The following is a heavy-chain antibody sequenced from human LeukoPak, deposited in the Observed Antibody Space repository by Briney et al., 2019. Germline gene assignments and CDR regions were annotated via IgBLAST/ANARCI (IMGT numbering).Heavy chain of an antibody. Sequence: GASVKVSCKASGGTFSSYAISWVRQAPGQGLEWMGGIIPIFGTANYAQKFQGRVTITADESTSTAYMELSSLRSEDTAVYYCASNYGDYGAYYYYGMDVWGQGTTVTVSS. CDR3: ASNYGDYGAYYYYGMDV. CDR2: IIPIFGTA. CDR1: GGTFSSYA. J-gene: IGHJ6*02. V-gene: IGHV1-69*13. D-gene: IGHD4-17*01.